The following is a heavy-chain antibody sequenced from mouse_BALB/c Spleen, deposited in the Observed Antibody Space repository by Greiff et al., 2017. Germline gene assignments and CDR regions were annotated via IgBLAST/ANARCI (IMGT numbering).Heavy chain of an antibody. CDR1: GFDFSRYW. D-gene: IGHD2-1*01. Sequence: EVKVEESGGGLVQPGGSLKLSCAASGFDFSRYWMSWVRQAPGKGLEWIGEINPDSSTINYTPSLKDKFIISRDNAKNTLYLQMSKVRSEDTALYYCARLVYYGNFAYWGQGTLVTVSA. CDR2: INPDSSTI. V-gene: IGHV4-1*02. CDR3: ARLVYYGNFAY. J-gene: IGHJ3*01.